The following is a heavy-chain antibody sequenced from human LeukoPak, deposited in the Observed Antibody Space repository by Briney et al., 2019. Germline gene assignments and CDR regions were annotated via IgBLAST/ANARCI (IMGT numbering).Heavy chain of an antibody. CDR3: ARRYYYNLGSFPFDS. CDR1: GGPFSGYF. CDR2: IHNSGTT. V-gene: IGHV4-34*01. D-gene: IGHD3-10*01. J-gene: IGHJ4*02. Sequence: SETLSLTCAVSGGPFSGYFWSWIRQSSGKGLEWIGEIHNSGTTNYNPSLNSRVTISEDTSKNQFYLNLSSVTAADTAVYYCARRYYYNLGSFPFDSWGQGTLVTVSS.